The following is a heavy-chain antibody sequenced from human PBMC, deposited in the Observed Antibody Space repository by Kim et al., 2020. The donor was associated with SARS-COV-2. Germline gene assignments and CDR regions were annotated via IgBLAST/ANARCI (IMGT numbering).Heavy chain of an antibody. CDR2: ITNSGGST. CDR1: GFTFSSYA. J-gene: IGHJ5*01. V-gene: IGHV3-23*01. Sequence: GGSLRLSCAASGFTFSSYAMSWVRQAPGKGLEWVSSITNSGGSTSYADSVKGRFTISRDNSENTLYLQMNSLRAEDTAVYFCAKSTGYYDSWGQGTLVTV. D-gene: IGHD3-22*01. CDR3: AKSTGYYDS.